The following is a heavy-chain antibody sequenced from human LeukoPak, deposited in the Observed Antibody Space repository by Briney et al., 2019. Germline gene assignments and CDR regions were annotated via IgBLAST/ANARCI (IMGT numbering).Heavy chain of an antibody. J-gene: IGHJ4*02. Sequence: SETLSLTCNVSGYTINSGYYWSWIRQSPGNGLEWIGETTQSGTTDYNPSLKDRVTISVDTSKNQFSLKLSSVTAADTAVYYCARGRAYNGYETDYWGQGALVTVSS. CDR3: ARGRAYNGYETDY. CDR1: GYTINSGYY. V-gene: IGHV4-38-2*02. D-gene: IGHD5-12*01. CDR2: TTQSGTT.